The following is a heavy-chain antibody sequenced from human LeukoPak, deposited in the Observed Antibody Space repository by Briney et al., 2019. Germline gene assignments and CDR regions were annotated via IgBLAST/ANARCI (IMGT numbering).Heavy chain of an antibody. CDR1: GFIFSHYG. Sequence: GGSLRLSCAASGFIFSHYGMHWVRQAPGKGLEWVAVIQNDASTENFADSAKGRFTIPRDNSKNTVFLQMNSLRVEDTAVYYCARELSQIVWGGLDYGGQGTLVSVSS. D-gene: IGHD2-21*01. J-gene: IGHJ4*02. CDR2: IQNDASTE. V-gene: IGHV3-33*02. CDR3: ARELSQIVWGGLDY.